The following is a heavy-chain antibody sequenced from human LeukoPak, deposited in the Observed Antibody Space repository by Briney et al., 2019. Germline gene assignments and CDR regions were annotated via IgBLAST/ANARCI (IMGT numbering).Heavy chain of an antibody. CDR2: ISGSGGNT. Sequence: GGSLRLSCAASGFTFSGYAMSWARQAPGKGLEWVSDISGSGGNTHYADSVKGRFTVSRDNSKNTLFLQMNSLRADDTAIYYCAKFPFSGGWYSWGQGTLVTVSS. D-gene: IGHD6-19*01. CDR1: GFTFSGYA. CDR3: AKFPFSGGWYS. J-gene: IGHJ4*02. V-gene: IGHV3-23*01.